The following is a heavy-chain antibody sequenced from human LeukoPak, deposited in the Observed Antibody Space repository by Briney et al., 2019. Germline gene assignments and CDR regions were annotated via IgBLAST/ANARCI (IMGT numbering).Heavy chain of an antibody. J-gene: IGHJ4*02. CDR2: IYFTGTT. CDR3: ARLDYGDY. Sequence: SETLSLTCTVSGGSISSYYWSWIRQSPGKGLEWIGYIYFTGTTNYNPSLKSRVTISVDTSKNQFSLKLSSVTAADTAVYYCARLDYGDYWGQGTLVTVSS. V-gene: IGHV4-59*08. CDR1: GGSISSYY.